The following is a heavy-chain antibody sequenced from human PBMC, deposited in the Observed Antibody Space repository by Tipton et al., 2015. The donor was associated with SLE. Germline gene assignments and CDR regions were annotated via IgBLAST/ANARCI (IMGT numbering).Heavy chain of an antibody. Sequence: TLSLTCTVSGGSIGGSNYYWGWVRQPPGEGLEWIGNIYYTGSTYYNPSLKRRVILSVDTSKNQFSLRLSSVTAADTALYYCARVRFLEWLFDYWGQGTLVTVSS. CDR3: ARVRFLEWLFDY. CDR2: IYYTGST. V-gene: IGHV4-39*07. J-gene: IGHJ4*02. D-gene: IGHD3-3*01. CDR1: GGSIGGSNYY.